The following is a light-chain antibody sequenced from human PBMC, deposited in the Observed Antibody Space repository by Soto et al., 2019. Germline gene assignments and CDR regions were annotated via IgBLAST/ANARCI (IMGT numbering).Light chain of an antibody. J-gene: IGLJ2*01. CDR3: QSYDTSLSGVI. CDR2: ADN. V-gene: IGLV1-40*01. CDR1: SSNIGAGYD. Sequence: QSALTQTPSVSGAPGQKITMSCTGSSSNIGAGYDVHWYQQVPGAAPRLLIYADNNRPSGVPDRFSASKSGTSASLVITGLQGEDEANYYCQSYDTSLSGVIFGAGTKLTVL.